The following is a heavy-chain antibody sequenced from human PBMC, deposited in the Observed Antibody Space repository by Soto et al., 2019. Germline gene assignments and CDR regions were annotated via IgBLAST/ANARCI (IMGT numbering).Heavy chain of an antibody. J-gene: IGHJ5*02. V-gene: IGHV3-53*01. D-gene: IGHD2-15*01. CDR2: IWSAGLT. CDR1: GFTVSSKY. Sequence: LRLSCAASGFTVSSKYMNWVRQAPGKGLVWVSIIWSAGLTYYADSVRGRFTISRDISKNILFLQMNNLRAEDSAIYYCARELPPDLWGQGTLVTVSS. CDR3: ARELPPDL.